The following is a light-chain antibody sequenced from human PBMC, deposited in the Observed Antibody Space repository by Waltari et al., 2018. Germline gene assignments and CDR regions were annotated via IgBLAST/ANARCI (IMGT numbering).Light chain of an antibody. J-gene: IGKJ4*01. CDR1: QSVSSS. CDR2: DAS. CDR3: QQRNSWPLT. Sequence: IVLTQSPATLSLSPGERATLSCRASQSVSSSLAWYQQKPGQAPRLLIYDASNRATGIPARFSGSGSGTDFTLTISSLEPEDFAVYYCQQRNSWPLTFGGGTKVEIK. V-gene: IGKV3-11*01.